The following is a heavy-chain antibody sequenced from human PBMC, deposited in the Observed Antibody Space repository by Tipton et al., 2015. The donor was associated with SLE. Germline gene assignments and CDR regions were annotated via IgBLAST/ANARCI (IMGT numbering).Heavy chain of an antibody. J-gene: IGHJ3*02. Sequence: TLSLTCIVSGGSISSGGYYWSWIRQHPGKGLEWIGYIYYSGRTYYTPSLEGRLIISVDKSKNQFSLKLSSVTAADTAVYYCARDDSSGYGFEIWGQGTMVTVSS. D-gene: IGHD3-22*01. CDR2: IYYSGRT. CDR1: GGSISSGGYY. CDR3: ARDDSSGYGFEI. V-gene: IGHV4-31*03.